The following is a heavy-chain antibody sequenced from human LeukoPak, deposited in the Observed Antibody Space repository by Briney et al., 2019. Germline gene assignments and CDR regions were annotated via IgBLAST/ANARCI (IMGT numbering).Heavy chain of an antibody. CDR3: ARPAGDPYYFDY. J-gene: IGHJ4*02. CDR2: IYYSGST. D-gene: IGHD3-10*01. CDR1: GVSISSGDYY. Sequence: PSETLSLTCTVSGVSISSGDYYWSWIRQPPGKGLEWIGYIYYSGSTYYNPSLKSRVTISVDTSKNQFSLKLSSVTAADTAVYYCARPAGDPYYFDYWGQGTLVTVSS. V-gene: IGHV4-30-4*01.